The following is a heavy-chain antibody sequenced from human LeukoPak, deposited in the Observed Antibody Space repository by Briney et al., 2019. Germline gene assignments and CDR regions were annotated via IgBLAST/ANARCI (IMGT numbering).Heavy chain of an antibody. D-gene: IGHD5-24*01. V-gene: IGHV3-21*01. J-gene: IGHJ3*02. CDR1: GFTFSSYW. Sequence: PGGSLRLSCAASGFTFSSYWMHWVRQAPGKGLEWVSSISSSSSYIYYADSVKGRFTISRDNAKNSLYLQMNSLRAEDTAVYYCARVFVEMATIDDAFDIWGQGTMVTVSS. CDR2: ISSSSSYI. CDR3: ARVFVEMATIDDAFDI.